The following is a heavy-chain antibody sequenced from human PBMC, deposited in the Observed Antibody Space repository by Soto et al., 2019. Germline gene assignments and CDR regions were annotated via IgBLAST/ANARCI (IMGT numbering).Heavy chain of an antibody. CDR3: VRQDKTGFTRFDP. D-gene: IGHD1-1*01. J-gene: IGHJ5*02. CDR1: GFIFSGSD. CDR2: IRSKANNYAT. Sequence: ESGGDLVQPGGSLKVSCAASGFIFSGSDMHWVRQASGKGPEWVGRIRSKANNYATTYAASMNGRFTISRDDSKNTAYLQMNSLKTEDTAVYYCVRQDKTGFTRFDPWGQGTLVTVSS. V-gene: IGHV3-73*01.